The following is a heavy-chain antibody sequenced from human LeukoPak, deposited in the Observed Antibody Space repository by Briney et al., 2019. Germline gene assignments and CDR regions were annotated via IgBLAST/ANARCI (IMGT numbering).Heavy chain of an antibody. CDR1: GFTFSYYW. J-gene: IGHJ4*02. V-gene: IGHV3-7*01. Sequence: GGSLRLSCAASGFTFSYYWMSWVRQAPGKGLEWVANIKQDGSEKYYVDSVKGRFTISRDNAKNSLYLQMNSLRAEDTAVYYCAREDCSGGSCFDYWGQGTLVTVSS. CDR2: IKQDGSEK. CDR3: AREDCSGGSCFDY. D-gene: IGHD2-15*01.